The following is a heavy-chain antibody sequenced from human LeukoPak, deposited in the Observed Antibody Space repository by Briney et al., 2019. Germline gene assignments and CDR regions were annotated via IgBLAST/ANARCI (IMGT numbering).Heavy chain of an antibody. V-gene: IGHV3-21*01. CDR1: GFTFSSYS. Sequence: AGGSLRLSCEGSGFTFSSYSMIWVRQAPGKGLEWVSSIRGDSTETRHADSLMGRFTISRDNAKKSLYLQMNSLRSEDTAVYYCARGHFGVVLDYWGQGTLVTVSS. CDR2: IRGDSTET. D-gene: IGHD3-3*01. J-gene: IGHJ4*02. CDR3: ARGHFGVVLDY.